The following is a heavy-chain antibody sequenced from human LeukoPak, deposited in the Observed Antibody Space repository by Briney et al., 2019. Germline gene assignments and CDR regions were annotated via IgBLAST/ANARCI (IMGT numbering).Heavy chain of an antibody. CDR3: ARFEMEGAGAAGKGYFDY. Sequence: GESLKISCKGSGYSFTSYWIGWVRQMPGKGLEWMGIIYPGDSDTRYSPSFQGQVTISADKSISTAYLQWSSLKASDTAMYYCARFEMEGAGAAGKGYFDYWGQGTLVAVSS. D-gene: IGHD6-13*01. CDR2: IYPGDSDT. J-gene: IGHJ4*02. CDR1: GYSFTSYW. V-gene: IGHV5-51*01.